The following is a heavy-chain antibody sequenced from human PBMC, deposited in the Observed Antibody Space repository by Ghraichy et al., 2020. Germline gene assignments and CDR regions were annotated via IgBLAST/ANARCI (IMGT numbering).Heavy chain of an antibody. Sequence: ASVKVSCRASGYSVTDYSVQWVRQAPGQGLEWMGWINPNSGGTHLAQKFQGRVTMTGDTAISTVYMEVTRLTSDDTAVYFCASHWRGCLTIVDYWGQGTLVTVSS. CDR1: GYSVTDYS. J-gene: IGHJ4*02. CDR3: ASHWRGCLTIVDY. D-gene: IGHD3-10*01. V-gene: IGHV1-2*02. CDR2: INPNSGGT.